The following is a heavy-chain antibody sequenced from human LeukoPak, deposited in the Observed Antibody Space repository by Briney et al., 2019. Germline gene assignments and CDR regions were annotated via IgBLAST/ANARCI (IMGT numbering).Heavy chain of an antibody. Sequence: MAGGSLRLSCAAPGFTFSSYSMNWVRQAPGKGLEWVSSISSSSSYIYYADSVKGRFTISRDNAKNSLYLQMNSLRAEDTAVYYCARDERGYYDSSGYWSYWGQGTLVTVSS. CDR1: GFTFSSYS. CDR3: ARDERGYYDSSGYWSY. J-gene: IGHJ4*02. CDR2: ISSSSSYI. V-gene: IGHV3-21*01. D-gene: IGHD3-22*01.